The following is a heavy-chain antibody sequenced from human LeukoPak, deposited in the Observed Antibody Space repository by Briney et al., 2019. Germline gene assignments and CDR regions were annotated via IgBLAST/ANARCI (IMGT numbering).Heavy chain of an antibody. V-gene: IGHV1-69*06. Sequence: SVKVSCKASGGTFSSYAISWVRQAPGQGLEWMGGIIPIFGTANYAQKFQGRVTITADKSTSTAYMELSSLRSEDTAVYYCARGRSSMVRGYYYYYMDVWGKGTTVTISS. CDR3: ARGRSSMVRGYYYYYMDV. CDR2: IIPIFGTA. D-gene: IGHD3-10*01. J-gene: IGHJ6*03. CDR1: GGTFSSYA.